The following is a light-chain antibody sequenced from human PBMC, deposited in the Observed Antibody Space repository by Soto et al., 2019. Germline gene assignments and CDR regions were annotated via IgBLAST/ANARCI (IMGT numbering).Light chain of an antibody. CDR1: NSNIGNNY. J-gene: IGLJ2*01. CDR3: GAWDDSLSAV. V-gene: IGLV1-51*01. Sequence: QSVLTQPPSASAAPGQKVTISCSGSNSNIGNNYVSWYQQLPGTAPKLLIYDNNKRPSGIPDRFSGSKSGTSATLGITGLQTGDEDDYYCGAWDDSLSAVFGGGTKVTVL. CDR2: DNN.